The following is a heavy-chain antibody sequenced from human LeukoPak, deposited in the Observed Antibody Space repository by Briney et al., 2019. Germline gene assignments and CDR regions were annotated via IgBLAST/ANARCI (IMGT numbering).Heavy chain of an antibody. CDR2: IKQDGSEK. CDR3: ARGYGNYGY. D-gene: IGHD4-11*01. J-gene: IGHJ4*02. CDR1: GFTFSSYA. V-gene: IGHV3-7*01. Sequence: GGSLRLSCAASGFTFSSYAMHWVRQAPGKGLEWVANIKQDGSEKYYVDSVKGRFTISRDNAKNSLYLQMNSLRAEDTAVYYCARGYGNYGYWGQGTLVTVSS.